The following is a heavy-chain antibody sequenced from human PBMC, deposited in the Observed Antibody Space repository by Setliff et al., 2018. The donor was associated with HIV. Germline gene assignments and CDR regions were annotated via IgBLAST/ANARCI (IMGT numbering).Heavy chain of an antibody. Sequence: SETLSLTCAVYGRSLSGHYWSWISQPPGKGLEWIGEINQSGSTNYNPSLKSRVTISVDTSKNQFSLKLSSVTAADTAVYYCARGVNPTYYDFWSGNYMRKYYYYYMDVWGKGTTVTVSS. D-gene: IGHD3-3*01. V-gene: IGHV4-34*01. J-gene: IGHJ6*03. CDR2: INQSGST. CDR3: ARGVNPTYYDFWSGNYMRKYYYYYMDV. CDR1: GRSLSGHY.